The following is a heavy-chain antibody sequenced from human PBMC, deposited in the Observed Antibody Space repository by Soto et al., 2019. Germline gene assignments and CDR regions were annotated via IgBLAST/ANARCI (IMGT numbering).Heavy chain of an antibody. V-gene: IGHV1-69*06. CDR2: IIPTFGTP. CDR1: GGTFSSHG. Sequence: QVQLVQSGTVVQRRGSSVKVSCQASGGTFSSHGMAWVRQAPGQGLEWMGGIIPTFGTPTYAPKFQGRVTIAADKPTNTAYMELTIHKSEDMGVYYCASKGSAQYFDIGGQGTLITASS. D-gene: IGHD1-26*01. J-gene: IGHJ4*02. CDR3: ASKGSAQYFDI.